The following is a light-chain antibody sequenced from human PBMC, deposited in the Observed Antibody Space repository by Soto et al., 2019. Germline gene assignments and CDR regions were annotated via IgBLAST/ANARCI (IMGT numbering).Light chain of an antibody. V-gene: IGKV3-20*01. CDR1: QSFSSRN. CDR2: GAS. CDR3: QQYGTSPWT. Sequence: EIVLTQSPGTLSLSPGERASLSFRANQSFSSRNLAWYQQKPGQVPRLLIFGASTRATGIADRFSGSGSGADFTLSISRLEPEDCAVYYCQQYGTSPWTFGQGTKVDIK. J-gene: IGKJ1*01.